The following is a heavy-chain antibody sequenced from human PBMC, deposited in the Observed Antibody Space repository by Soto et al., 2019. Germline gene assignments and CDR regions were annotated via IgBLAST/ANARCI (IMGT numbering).Heavy chain of an antibody. V-gene: IGHV3-74*01. Sequence: GSLRLSCAASGFTFSSYWMHWVRQAPGKGLVWVSRINSDGSSTSYADSVKGRFTISRDNAKNTLYLQMNSLRAEDTAVYYCARVGYSRSWVNFDYWGKGTLVTVAS. CDR2: INSDGSST. J-gene: IGHJ4*02. D-gene: IGHD6-13*01. CDR1: GFTFSSYW. CDR3: ARVGYSRSWVNFDY.